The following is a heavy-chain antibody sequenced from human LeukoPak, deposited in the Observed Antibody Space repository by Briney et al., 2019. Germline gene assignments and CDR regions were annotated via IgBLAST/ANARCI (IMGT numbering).Heavy chain of an antibody. CDR1: GGSFSGYY. D-gene: IGHD3-22*01. CDR2: INHSGST. CDR3: ARGGESGYVDY. J-gene: IGHJ4*02. Sequence: SETLSLTCAVYGGSFSGYYWSWIRQPPGKGLEWIGEINHSGSTNYNPSLKSRVTISVDRSKNQFSLKLSSVTAADTAVYYCARGGESGYVDYWGQGTLVTVSS. V-gene: IGHV4-34*01.